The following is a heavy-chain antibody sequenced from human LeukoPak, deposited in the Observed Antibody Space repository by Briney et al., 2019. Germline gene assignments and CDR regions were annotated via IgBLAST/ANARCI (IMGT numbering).Heavy chain of an antibody. Sequence: GGSLRLSCAASGFTFSSYEMNWVRQAPGKGLEWVSAISGSGGSTYYADSVKGRFTISRDNSKNTLYLQMNSLRAEDTAVYYCAKVLHSGYSRDAFDIWGQGTMVTVSS. V-gene: IGHV3-23*01. CDR1: GFTFSSYE. CDR2: ISGSGGST. J-gene: IGHJ3*02. D-gene: IGHD3-22*01. CDR3: AKVLHSGYSRDAFDI.